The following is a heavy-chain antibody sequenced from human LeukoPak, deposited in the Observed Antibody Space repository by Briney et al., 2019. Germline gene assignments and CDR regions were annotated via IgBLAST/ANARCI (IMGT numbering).Heavy chain of an antibody. V-gene: IGHV3-30*03. CDR2: ISYDGSNK. Sequence: PGGSLRLSCAASGFTFSDYYMSWIRQAPGKGLEWVAVISYDGSNKYYADSVKGRFTISRDNSKNTLYLQMNSLRAEDTAVYYCARDAYYYGSGSYYAYYFDYWGQGTLVTVSS. CDR3: ARDAYYYGSGSYYAYYFDY. CDR1: GFTFSDYY. J-gene: IGHJ4*02. D-gene: IGHD3-10*01.